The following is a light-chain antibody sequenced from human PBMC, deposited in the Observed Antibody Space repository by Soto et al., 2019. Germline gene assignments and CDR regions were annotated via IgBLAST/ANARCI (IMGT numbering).Light chain of an antibody. Sequence: QAVVTQEPSFSVSPGGTVTLTCGLTSGSVSTTYYPSWYQQTPGQAPRTLTYSTNNRSSGVPDRFSGSILGNQAALTITGAQADDESDYHCMLYMGGGLVVFGGGTKLTVL. J-gene: IGLJ2*01. CDR1: SGSVSTTYY. CDR2: STN. V-gene: IGLV8-61*01. CDR3: MLYMGGGLVV.